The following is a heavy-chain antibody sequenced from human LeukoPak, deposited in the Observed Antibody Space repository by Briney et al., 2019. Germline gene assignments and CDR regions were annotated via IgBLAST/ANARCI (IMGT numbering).Heavy chain of an antibody. J-gene: IGHJ5*02. V-gene: IGHV3-30*18. Sequence: GGSLRLSCAVSGFTISSHGMHWVRQAPGKGPEWVAMIAYHGNTEYYGDSAKGRFTISRYNSKNTLYMQMESLRDEDTAVYHCAKDWGSGGWYNYFDPWGQGTLVTVSS. CDR2: IAYHGNTE. CDR3: AKDWGSGGWYNYFDP. CDR1: GFTISSHG. D-gene: IGHD6-19*01.